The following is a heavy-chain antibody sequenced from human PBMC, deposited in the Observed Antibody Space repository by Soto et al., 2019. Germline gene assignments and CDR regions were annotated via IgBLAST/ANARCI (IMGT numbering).Heavy chain of an antibody. CDR1: VFTFAAYG. D-gene: IGHD1-1*01. V-gene: IGHV3-20*04. Sequence: GGSLRLSCAASVFTFAAYGMGWVRQAPGKGLEWVSSVNVRGSGGNTFYADSVKGRFTISRDDSTDTLSLQMHSLTAEDTAVYYCVRGGVGGTRKFDVWGRGTLVTVSS. CDR3: VRGGVGGTRKFDV. J-gene: IGHJ4*02. CDR2: VNVRGSGGNT.